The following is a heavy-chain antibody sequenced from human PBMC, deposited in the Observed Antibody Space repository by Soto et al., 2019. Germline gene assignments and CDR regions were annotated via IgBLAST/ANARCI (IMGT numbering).Heavy chain of an antibody. CDR3: AKDGRRVGPTLNWLDS. Sequence: EVQLMESGGGLVQPGESLRLSCVVSGLSLSGYALSWVRQAPGKGLEWVSAVSGSGGTTYYADSVKGRFTISRDNSKNTLDLQMNGLRVEDTAKYFCAKDGRRVGPTLNWLDSWGQGTQVTVTS. D-gene: IGHD1-26*01. V-gene: IGHV3-23*01. CDR1: GLSLSGYA. CDR2: VSGSGGTT. J-gene: IGHJ5*01.